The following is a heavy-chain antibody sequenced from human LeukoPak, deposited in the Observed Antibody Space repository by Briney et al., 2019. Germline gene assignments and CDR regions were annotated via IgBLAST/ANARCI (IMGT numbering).Heavy chain of an antibody. D-gene: IGHD6-13*01. V-gene: IGHV4-31*03. CDR3: ARVRRSIAAAGHWFDP. CDR1: GGSINSGGYY. J-gene: IGHJ5*02. Sequence: MASETLSLTCTVSGGSINSGGYYWSWIRQHPGKGLEWIGYIYYSGSTYYNPSLKSRVTISVDTSKNQFSLKLSSVTAADTAVYYCARVRRSIAAAGHWFDPWGQGTLVTVSS. CDR2: IYYSGST.